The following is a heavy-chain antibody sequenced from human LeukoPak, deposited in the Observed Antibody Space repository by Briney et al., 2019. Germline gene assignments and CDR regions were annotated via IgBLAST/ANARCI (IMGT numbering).Heavy chain of an antibody. CDR3: ASPPPLYYDSSGYYGY. CDR2: IYCSGST. J-gene: IGHJ4*02. CDR1: GGSISSSSYY. Sequence: SETLSLTCTVSGGSISSSSYYWGWIRQPPGKGLEWIGRIYCSGSTYYNPSLKSRVTISVDTSKNQFSLKLSSVTAADTAVYYCASPPPLYYDSSGYYGYWGQGTLVTVSS. V-gene: IGHV4-39*07. D-gene: IGHD3-22*01.